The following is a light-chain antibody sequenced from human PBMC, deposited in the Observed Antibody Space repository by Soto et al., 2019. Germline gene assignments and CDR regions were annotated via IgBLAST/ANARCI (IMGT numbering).Light chain of an antibody. CDR1: QGSSSW. J-gene: IGKJ3*01. Sequence: DIQMTQSPSSVSASVGDRVTITCRASQGSSSWLAWYQQKPGKAPKLLIYGASNLKSGVPPRFSGSGSGTDFTLTISSVQPEDFATYYCEQAYSLPFTFGPGTKVDIK. V-gene: IGKV1-12*02. CDR2: GAS. CDR3: EQAYSLPFT.